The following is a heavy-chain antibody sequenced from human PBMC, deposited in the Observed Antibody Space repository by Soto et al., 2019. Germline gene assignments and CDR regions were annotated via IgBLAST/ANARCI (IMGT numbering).Heavy chain of an antibody. V-gene: IGHV3-23*01. CDR2: ISGSGGST. CDR1: GFTFSSYA. D-gene: IGHD3-22*01. J-gene: IGHJ4*02. Sequence: PGGSLRLSCAASGFTFSSYAMSWVRQSPGKGLEWVSAISGSGGSTYYADSVKCRFTISRDNSKNTLYLQMNSLRAEDTAVYYCAKIPAGYYYDSSGSPSYWGQGTLVTVSS. CDR3: AKIPAGYYYDSSGSPSY.